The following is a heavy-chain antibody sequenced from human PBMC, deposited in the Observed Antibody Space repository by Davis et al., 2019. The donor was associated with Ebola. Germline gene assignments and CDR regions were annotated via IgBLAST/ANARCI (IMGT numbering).Heavy chain of an antibody. CDR1: GGSISSYY. J-gene: IGHJ5*02. V-gene: IGHV4-59*01. CDR3: AREHYDFWSGYYSGNWFDP. CDR2: IYYSGST. Sequence: MPSETLSLTCTVSGGSISSYYWSWIRQPPGKGLEWIGYIYYSGSTNYNPSLKSRVTISVDTSKNQFSLKLSSVTAADTAVYYCAREHYDFWSGYYSGNWFDPWGQGTLVTVSS. D-gene: IGHD3-3*01.